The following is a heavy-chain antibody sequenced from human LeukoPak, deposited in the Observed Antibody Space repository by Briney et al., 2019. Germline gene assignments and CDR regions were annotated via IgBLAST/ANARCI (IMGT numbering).Heavy chain of an antibody. J-gene: IGHJ4*02. D-gene: IGHD3-16*01. CDR3: ARGPQVYDIRDSTAAKIDY. V-gene: IGHV1-46*01. CDR2: INPSGGST. Sequence: ASVKVSCKASGYTFTSYYMHWVRQAPGQGLEWMGIINPSGGSTSYAQKFQGRVTMTRDISTSTVYMELSSLRSEDTAVYYCARGPQVYDIRDSTAAKIDYWGQGTLVTVSS. CDR1: GYTFTSYY.